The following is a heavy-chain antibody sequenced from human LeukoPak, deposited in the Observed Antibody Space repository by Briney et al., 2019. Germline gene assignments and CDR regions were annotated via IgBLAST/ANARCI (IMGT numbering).Heavy chain of an antibody. CDR2: IYPGDSDT. Sequence: GESLKISCKGSGYSFTSYWIGWVRQIPGKGLEWMGIIYPGDSDTRYSPSFQGQVTISADKSISTAYLQWSSLKASDTAMYYCARHSAYYGSGSYYYYYYMDVWGKGTTVTVSS. CDR3: ARHSAYYGSGSYYYYYYMDV. CDR1: GYSFTSYW. V-gene: IGHV5-51*01. J-gene: IGHJ6*03. D-gene: IGHD3-10*01.